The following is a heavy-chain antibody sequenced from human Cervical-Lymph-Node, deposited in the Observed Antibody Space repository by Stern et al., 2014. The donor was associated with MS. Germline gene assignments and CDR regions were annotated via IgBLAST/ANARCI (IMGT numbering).Heavy chain of an antibody. CDR1: GGSISSYY. CDR3: ARVLGGSYLWDY. V-gene: IGHV4-59*01. D-gene: IGHD1-26*01. J-gene: IGHJ4*02. Sequence: VQLVESGPGLVKPSETLSLTCTVSGGSISSYYWSWIRQPPGTGLAWIGYIYYIGSTNYTPSLKSRVTISVDTSKNQFSLKLSSVTAADTAVYYCARVLGGSYLWDYWGQGTLVTVSS. CDR2: IYYIGST.